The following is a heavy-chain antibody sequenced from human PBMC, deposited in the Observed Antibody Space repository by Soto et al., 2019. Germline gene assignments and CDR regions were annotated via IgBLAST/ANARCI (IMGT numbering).Heavy chain of an antibody. CDR3: ARGLYAFDI. V-gene: IGHV1-8*02. J-gene: IGHJ3*02. CDR1: GYTFTSYS. D-gene: IGHD2-2*01. CDR2: MNAGNGNT. Sequence: ASVKVSCKASGYTFTSYSMHWVRQATGQGLEWMGWMNAGNGNTGYAQKFQGRVTMTRNTSISTAYMELSSLRSEDTAVYYCARGLYAFDIWGHGTMVTVSS.